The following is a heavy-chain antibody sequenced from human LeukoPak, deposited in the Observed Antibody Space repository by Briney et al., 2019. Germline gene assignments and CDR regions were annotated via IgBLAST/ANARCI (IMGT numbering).Heavy chain of an antibody. V-gene: IGHV4-59*12. CDR3: ARVSRGYSYGYGYFDY. CDR1: GGSISSYY. J-gene: IGHJ4*02. CDR2: IYYSGST. Sequence: SETLSLTCTVSGGSISSYYWSWIRQPPGKGLEWIGHIYYSGSTNYNPSLKSRVTISVDKSKNQFSLKLSSVTAADTAVYYCARVSRGYSYGYGYFDYWGQGTLVTVSS. D-gene: IGHD5-18*01.